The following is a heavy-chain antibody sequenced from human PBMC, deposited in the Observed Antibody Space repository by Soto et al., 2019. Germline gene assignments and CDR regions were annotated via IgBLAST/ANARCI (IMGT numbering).Heavy chain of an antibody. CDR2: ISSSSSTI. D-gene: IGHD3-22*01. V-gene: IGHV3-48*02. Sequence: EVQLVESGGGLVQPGGSLRLSCAASGFTFSSYSMNWVRQAPGKGLEWVSYISSSSSTIYYADSVKGRFTISRDNAKNSLYMQMNSLRDEDTAVYYCATNYYDSSGYYDFDYWGQGTLVTVSS. CDR1: GFTFSSYS. CDR3: ATNYYDSSGYYDFDY. J-gene: IGHJ4*02.